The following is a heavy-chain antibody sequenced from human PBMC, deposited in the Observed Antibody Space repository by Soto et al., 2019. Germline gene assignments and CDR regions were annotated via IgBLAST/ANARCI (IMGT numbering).Heavy chain of an antibody. CDR3: ARAPIRFLDWLPIDY. V-gene: IGHV4-30-4*01. J-gene: IGHJ4*02. CDR1: GGSISSGDYY. D-gene: IGHD3-3*01. Sequence: SETLSLTCTVSGGSISSGDYYWSWIRQPPGKGLEWIGYIYYSGSTYYNPSLKSRVTISVDTSKNQFSLKLSSVTAADTAVYYCARAPIRFLDWLPIDYWGQGTLVPVAS. CDR2: IYYSGST.